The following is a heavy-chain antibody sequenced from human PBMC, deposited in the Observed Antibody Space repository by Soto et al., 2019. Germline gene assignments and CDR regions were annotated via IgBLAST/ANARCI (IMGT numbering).Heavy chain of an antibody. D-gene: IGHD6-6*01. CDR1: GYTFTSYD. CDR3: ARGLVVGSSSTSGGDY. J-gene: IGHJ4*02. V-gene: IGHV1-8*02. Sequence: ASVKVSCKASGYTFTSYDINWVRQATGQGLEWMGWMNPNSGNTGYAQKFQGRVTMTRNTSISTAYMELSSLRSEDTAVYYCARGLVVGSSSTSGGDYWGQGTLVTVSS. CDR2: MNPNSGNT.